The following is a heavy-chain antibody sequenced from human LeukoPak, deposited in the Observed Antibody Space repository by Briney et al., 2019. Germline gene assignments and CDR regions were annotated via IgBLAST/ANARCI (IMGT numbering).Heavy chain of an antibody. V-gene: IGHV4-39*07. CDR3: AKDYSSGWYDDAFDI. J-gene: IGHJ3*02. CDR1: GGSISSSSYY. Sequence: SETLSLTCTVSGGSISSSSYYWGWIRQPPGKGLEWIGSIYYSGSTYYNPSLKSRVTISVDTSKNQFSLKLSSVTAADTALYYCAKDYSSGWYDDAFDIWGQGTMVTVSS. CDR2: IYYSGST. D-gene: IGHD6-19*01.